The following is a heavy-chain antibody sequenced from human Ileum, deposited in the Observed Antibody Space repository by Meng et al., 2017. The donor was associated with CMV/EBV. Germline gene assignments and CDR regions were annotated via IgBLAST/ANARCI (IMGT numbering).Heavy chain of an antibody. Sequence: QVKLKEWAAVLLKPSESLSLTCAVYGGSFSGYYWSWIRQVPGKGLEWIGEFNHYGSTNYNPSLKSRVTISVDTSKNQFSLNLSSVTAADTAVYYCASGKSNLEYWGQGTLVTVSS. CDR2: FNHYGST. D-gene: IGHD4-11*01. J-gene: IGHJ4*02. CDR1: GGSFSGYY. CDR3: ASGKSNLEY. V-gene: IGHV4-34*01.